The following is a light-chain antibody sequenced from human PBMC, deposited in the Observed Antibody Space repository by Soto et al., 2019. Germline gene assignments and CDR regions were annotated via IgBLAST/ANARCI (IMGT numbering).Light chain of an antibody. CDR2: SNN. CDR1: SSNIGPNT. J-gene: IGLJ3*02. Sequence: QSVLTQPPSASGTPGQRVTFSCSGSSSNIGPNTVNWYQQVPGTAPKLLIYSNNQWPSGVPDRFSGSKSGTSASLAISGLQSEVEADYYCAAWDDYLNGWVFGGGTKLTVL. CDR3: AAWDDYLNGWV. V-gene: IGLV1-44*01.